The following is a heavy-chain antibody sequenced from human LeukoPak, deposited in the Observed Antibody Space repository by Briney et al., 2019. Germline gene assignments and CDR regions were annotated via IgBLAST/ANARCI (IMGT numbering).Heavy chain of an antibody. V-gene: IGHV3-30*18. J-gene: IGHJ2*01. D-gene: IGHD3-22*01. CDR2: IPYDGSNK. CDR1: GFTFSSYG. Sequence: GGSLRLSCAASGFTFSSYGMHWVRQAPGKGLEWVAVIPYDGSNKYYADSVKGRFTISRDNFKNTLYLQMNSLRAEDTAVYYCAKDRDSSGYYFWYFDLWGRGTLVTVSS. CDR3: AKDRDSSGYYFWYFDL.